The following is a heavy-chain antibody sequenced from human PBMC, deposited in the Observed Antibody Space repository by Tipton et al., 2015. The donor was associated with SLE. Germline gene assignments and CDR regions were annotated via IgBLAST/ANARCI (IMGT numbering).Heavy chain of an antibody. Sequence: TLSLTCTVSGGSISSYYWSWIRQPPGKGLEWIGYNYYSGSTNYNPSLKSRVTISVDTSKNQFSLKLSSVTAADTAVYYCASPMAGYCGQGTPVTVSS. J-gene: IGHJ4*02. CDR1: GGSISSYY. D-gene: IGHD5-24*01. CDR2: NYYSGST. CDR3: ASPMAGY. V-gene: IGHV4-59*01.